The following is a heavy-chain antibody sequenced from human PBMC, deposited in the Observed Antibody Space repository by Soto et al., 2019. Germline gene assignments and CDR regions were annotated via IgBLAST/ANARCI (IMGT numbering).Heavy chain of an antibody. CDR3: AREKWFGELLGSYYYYGMDV. Sequence: GGSLRISFAAAGFTFSSYNMHWGRQAPVRGVGWVAVTWYDGSNKYNADAVKGRFLISRDNSQNTLYLQMNSLRAEDTAVYYCAREKWFGELLGSYYYYGMDVWGQGTTVTVSS. D-gene: IGHD3-10*01. CDR1: GFTFSSYN. J-gene: IGHJ6*02. CDR2: TWYDGSNK. V-gene: IGHV3-33*01.